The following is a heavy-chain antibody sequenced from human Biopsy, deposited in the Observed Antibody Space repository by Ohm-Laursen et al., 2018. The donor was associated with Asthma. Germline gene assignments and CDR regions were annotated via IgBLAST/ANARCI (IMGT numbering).Heavy chain of an antibody. Sequence: TQTLTLTCTVSGVSLRNARMGVTWIRQPPGKALEWLAHIFSNEEKSYSTSLKSRIPISKDNAKSQVALTMSNMDPVDTATYYCARVVNYDFRSGYWFDPWGQGTLVTVSS. J-gene: IGHJ5*02. V-gene: IGHV2-26*01. CDR2: IFSNEEK. D-gene: IGHD3-3*01. CDR1: GVSLRNARMG. CDR3: ARVVNYDFRSGYWFDP.